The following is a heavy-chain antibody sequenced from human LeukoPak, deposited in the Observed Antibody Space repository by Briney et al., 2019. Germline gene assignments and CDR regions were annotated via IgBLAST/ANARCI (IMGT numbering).Heavy chain of an antibody. J-gene: IGHJ4*02. D-gene: IGHD3-22*01. CDR3: ARLEYDSSGKPDY. Sequence: GESLKISCQGHRYSFPSYGMGWVRPIRRQGLGWIGIIYPGESVTRYSPSFQGQVTISADKSISTSYLQWSSMKASNTAMYYCARLEYDSSGKPDYWGQGTLVTVSS. CDR2: IYPGESVT. V-gene: IGHV5-51*01. CDR1: RYSFPSYG.